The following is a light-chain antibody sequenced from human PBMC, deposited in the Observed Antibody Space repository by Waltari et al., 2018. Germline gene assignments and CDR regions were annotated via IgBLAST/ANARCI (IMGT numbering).Light chain of an antibody. CDR1: SRDVGGYQY. CDR2: DVS. CDR3: CSFAGSYTYV. J-gene: IGLJ1*01. Sequence: QSALTQPRSVSGSPGQSVTISCTGTSRDVGGYQYVSWFQQHPGKVPKLLIYDVSERPSDVPDLFSGSKSANTASLTISGLQTEDEADYYCCSFAGSYTYVFGTGTRVTVL. V-gene: IGLV2-11*01.